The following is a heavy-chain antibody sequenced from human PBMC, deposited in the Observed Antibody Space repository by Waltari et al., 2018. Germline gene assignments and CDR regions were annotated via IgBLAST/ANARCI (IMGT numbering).Heavy chain of an antibody. J-gene: IGHJ4*02. CDR2: SSGYNGNI. D-gene: IGHD4-17*01. CDR1: GYTFTSYG. V-gene: IGHV1-18*01. CDR3: ARDRGPSAVTSFDS. Sequence: QLMQSGAEVKKPGASVRVSCKASGYTFTSYGINWVRQAPGRGLEWMGWSSGYNGNINYAQSRQGRISMTTETSTSTAYMELRSLTSDDTAVYYCARDRGPSAVTSFDSWGQGTLVTVSP.